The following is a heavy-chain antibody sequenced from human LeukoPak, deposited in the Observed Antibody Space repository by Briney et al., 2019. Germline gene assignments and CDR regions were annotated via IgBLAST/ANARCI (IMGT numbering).Heavy chain of an antibody. CDR1: GFTVSSNY. D-gene: IGHD2-15*01. Sequence: GGSLRLSCAASGFTVSSNYMSWVRQAPGKGLEWVSVIYSGGSTYYADSVRGRFTISRDNSKNTLYLQMNSLRAEDTAVYYCARAWGLGYCSGGSCYTDPYYFDCWGQGTLVTVSS. CDR2: IYSGGST. V-gene: IGHV3-53*01. CDR3: ARAWGLGYCSGGSCYTDPYYFDC. J-gene: IGHJ4*02.